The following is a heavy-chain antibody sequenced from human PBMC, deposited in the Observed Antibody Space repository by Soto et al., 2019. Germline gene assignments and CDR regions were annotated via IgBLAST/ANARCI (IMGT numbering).Heavy chain of an antibody. Sequence: EVQLVESGGGLAQPGGSLRLSCEASAFTLVSYWMGWVRQAPGKGLEWVANIKPDGSEKYYVDSVKGRFTISRDNTKNSLYLQMSTLRPEDTAIYYCARDYEFGFDIWGQGTLVTVSS. D-gene: IGHD3-22*01. J-gene: IGHJ3*02. V-gene: IGHV3-7*01. CDR2: IKPDGSEK. CDR1: AFTLVSYW. CDR3: ARDYEFGFDI.